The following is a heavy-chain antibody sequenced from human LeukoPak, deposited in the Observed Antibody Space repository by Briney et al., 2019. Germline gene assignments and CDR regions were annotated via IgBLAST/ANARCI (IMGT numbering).Heavy chain of an antibody. V-gene: IGHV7-4-1*02. CDR3: ARDPYYNGISSFDR. Sequence: GASVKVSCKASGYTFTTNAINWLRQAPGQGLEWMGWINPNTGKPTYARGFTGRFVFSLDTSVSTAYLQISSLKTDDTAVYYCARDPYYNGISSFDRWGQGTLVTVSS. CDR2: INPNTGKP. CDR1: GYTFTTNA. D-gene: IGHD1-26*01. J-gene: IGHJ5*02.